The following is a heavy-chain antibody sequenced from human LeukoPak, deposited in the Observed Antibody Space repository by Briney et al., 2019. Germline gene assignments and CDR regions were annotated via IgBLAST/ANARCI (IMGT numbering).Heavy chain of an antibody. D-gene: IGHD3-16*01. V-gene: IGHV4-59*08. CDR3: PREGGGY. CDR2: IHYSGST. Sequence: SETLSLTCTVSGDSISNYYWSWMRQPPGKGLEWIGNIHYSGSTEYNPSLKSRVTITVHTSKTQFSLELRSVTAADTAVYYCPREGGGYWGQGALVTVSS. CDR1: GDSISNYY. J-gene: IGHJ4*02.